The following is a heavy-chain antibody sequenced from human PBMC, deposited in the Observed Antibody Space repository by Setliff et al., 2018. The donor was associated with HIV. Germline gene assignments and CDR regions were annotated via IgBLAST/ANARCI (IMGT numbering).Heavy chain of an antibody. D-gene: IGHD1-1*01. J-gene: IGHJ5*02. CDR3: ARDAGTGGPGRWVDP. CDR2: ISGYTGIT. Sequence: GASVKVSCKISGYIFSRYGVTWVRQAPGQGREWMGYISGYTGITHYAQNFQGRVTMTTDPSKYTAYMELRSLKYDDTGVYYCARDAGTGGPGRWVDPWGQGTMVTVSS. V-gene: IGHV1-18*01. CDR1: GYIFSRYG.